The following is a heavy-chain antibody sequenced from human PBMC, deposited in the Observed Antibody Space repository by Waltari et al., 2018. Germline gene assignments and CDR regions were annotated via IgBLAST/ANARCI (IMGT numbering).Heavy chain of an antibody. CDR2: INHSGST. Sequence: VQLQQWGAGLLKPSETLSLTCAVYGGSFSGYYWSWIRQPPGKGLEWIGEINHSGSTNSNPSLKSRVTISVDTSKNQFSLKLSSVTAADTAVYYCARGGMRGAARRIDYWGQGTLVTVSS. D-gene: IGHD6-6*01. V-gene: IGHV4-34*01. CDR3: ARGGMRGAARRIDY. J-gene: IGHJ4*02. CDR1: GGSFSGYY.